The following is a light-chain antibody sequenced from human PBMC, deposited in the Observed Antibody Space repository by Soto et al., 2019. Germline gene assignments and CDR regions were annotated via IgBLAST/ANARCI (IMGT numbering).Light chain of an antibody. J-gene: IGKJ3*01. CDR2: WAS. Sequence: DIVMTQSPDSLAVSLGERATINCKSSQSVLYSSNNKNYLAWYQQKPGQPPKLLIYWASTRESGVPDRFSGSGSGTDFTLTISSLQAEDVAVYYCMHGISWPFTFGPGTKWIS. V-gene: IGKV4-1*01. CDR1: QSVLYSSNNKNY. CDR3: MHGISWPFT.